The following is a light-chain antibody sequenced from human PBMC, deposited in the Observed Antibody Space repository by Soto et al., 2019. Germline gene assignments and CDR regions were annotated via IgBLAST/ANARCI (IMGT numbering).Light chain of an antibody. CDR2: EVS. CDR3: SSYTGSSTPWV. V-gene: IGLV2-18*02. Sequence: QSALTQPPSVSGSPGQSVTISCTGTNSDVGTYTRVSWYQQPPGTAPKLMIYEVSNRPSGVPDRFSGSKSGNTASLTISGLQAEDEADYYCSSYTGSSTPWVFGGGTKLTVL. J-gene: IGLJ3*02. CDR1: NSDVGTYTR.